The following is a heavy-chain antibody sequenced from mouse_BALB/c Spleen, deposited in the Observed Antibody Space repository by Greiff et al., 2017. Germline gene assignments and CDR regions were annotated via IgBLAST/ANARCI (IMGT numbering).Heavy chain of an antibody. CDR3: ARVDYGNGYYFDY. Sequence: EVKLQESGPGLVKPSQSLSLTCTVTGYSITSDYAWNWIRQFPGNKLEWMGYISYSGSTSYNPSLKSRISITRDTSKNQFFLQLNSVTTEDTATYYCARVDYGNGYYFDYWGQGTTLTVSS. CDR1: GYSITSDYA. J-gene: IGHJ2*01. CDR2: ISYSGST. V-gene: IGHV3-2*02. D-gene: IGHD2-1*01.